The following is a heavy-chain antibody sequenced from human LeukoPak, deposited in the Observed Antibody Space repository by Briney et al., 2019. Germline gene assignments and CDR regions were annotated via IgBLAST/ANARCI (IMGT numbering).Heavy chain of an antibody. CDR3: AKGRIAVAGTTEF. CDR1: GFTFRSYA. V-gene: IGHV3-23*01. CDR2: ISGSGGDT. Sequence: PGGSLRLSCAASGFTFRSYAIYWVRQAPGKGLEWVSGISGSGGDTYFADSVKGRFTISRDNSKNTVFLQMNSLRAEDTALYYCAKGRIAVAGTTEFWGQGTLVAVSS. D-gene: IGHD6-19*01. J-gene: IGHJ4*02.